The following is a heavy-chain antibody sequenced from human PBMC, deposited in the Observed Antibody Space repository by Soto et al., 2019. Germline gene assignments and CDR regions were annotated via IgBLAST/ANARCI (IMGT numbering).Heavy chain of an antibody. CDR2: IYYSGST. J-gene: IGHJ4*02. D-gene: IGHD2-15*01. Sequence: SETLSLTCTVSGGSISSYYWSWIRQPPGKGLEWIGYIYYSGSTNYNPSLKSRVTISVDTSKNQFSLKLSSVTAADTAVYYCARRFCSGGSCPFDYWGQGTLLTVSS. CDR3: ARRFCSGGSCPFDY. CDR1: GGSISSYY. V-gene: IGHV4-59*08.